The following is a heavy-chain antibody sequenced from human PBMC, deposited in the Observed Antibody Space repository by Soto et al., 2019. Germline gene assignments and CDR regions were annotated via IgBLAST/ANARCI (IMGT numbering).Heavy chain of an antibody. Sequence: QVQLVESGGGVVQPGRSLRLSCAASGFTFSSYGMHWVRQAPGKGLEWVAVIWYDGSNKYYADSVKGRFTISRDNSKNTLYLQMNSLRAEDTAVYYCAKDEHRYSNYNYFDYWGQGTLVTVSS. CDR1: GFTFSSYG. J-gene: IGHJ4*02. CDR2: IWYDGSNK. V-gene: IGHV3-33*06. D-gene: IGHD4-4*01. CDR3: AKDEHRYSNYNYFDY.